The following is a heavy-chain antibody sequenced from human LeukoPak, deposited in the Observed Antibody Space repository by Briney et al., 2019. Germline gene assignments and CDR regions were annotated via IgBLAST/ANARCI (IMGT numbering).Heavy chain of an antibody. D-gene: IGHD3-10*01. CDR1: GDSISAYF. Sequence: SETVSLTCIVSGDSISAYFWNWIRQPPGKGLEWIGYIYYSGSTNYNPSLKSRVTISLETSKNQFSLKLSSVTAADTAVYYCARAFGSGYVFDIRGQGTVVSVSS. CDR2: IYYSGST. V-gene: IGHV4-59*01. J-gene: IGHJ3*02. CDR3: ARAFGSGYVFDI.